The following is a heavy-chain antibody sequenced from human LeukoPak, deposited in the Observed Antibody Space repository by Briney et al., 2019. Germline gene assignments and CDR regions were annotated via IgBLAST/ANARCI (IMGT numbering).Heavy chain of an antibody. D-gene: IGHD2-2*01. Sequence: SQTLSLTCTVSGGSISSGGYYWSWIRQHPGKGLEWIGYIYYSGSTYYNPSLKSRVTISVDTSKNQFSLKLSSVTAADTAVYYCARALGYCSSTSCYNYYYYGMDVWGQGTTVTVSS. CDR3: ARALGYCSSTSCYNYYYYGMDV. J-gene: IGHJ6*02. V-gene: IGHV4-31*03. CDR1: GGSISSGGYY. CDR2: IYYSGST.